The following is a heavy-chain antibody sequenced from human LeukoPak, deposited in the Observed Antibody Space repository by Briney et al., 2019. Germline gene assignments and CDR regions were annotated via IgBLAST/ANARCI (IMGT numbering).Heavy chain of an antibody. CDR2: IIPIFGTA. V-gene: IGHV1-69*13. D-gene: IGHD5-12*01. CDR1: GGTFISYA. J-gene: IGHJ6*02. Sequence: SVKVSCKASGGTFISYAISWVRQAPGQGLEWMGGIIPIFGTANYAQKFQGRVTITADESTSTAYMELSSLRSEDTAVYYCARDGDIVATKEIYYYGMDVWGQGTTVTVSS. CDR3: ARDGDIVATKEIYYYGMDV.